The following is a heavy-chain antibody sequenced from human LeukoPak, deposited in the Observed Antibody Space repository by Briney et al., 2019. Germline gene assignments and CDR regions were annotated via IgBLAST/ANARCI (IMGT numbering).Heavy chain of an antibody. J-gene: IGHJ4*02. Sequence: PGGSLRLSCAASGFTFSSFWMSWVRQAPGKGLEWVANIKQGGSEKDYVDSVKGRFTISRDNAKNSLYLQMNSLRAGDTAVYYCARSGYLYFDYWGQGTLVTVSS. CDR1: GFTFSSFW. CDR3: ARSGYLYFDY. CDR2: IKQGGSEK. V-gene: IGHV3-7*01. D-gene: IGHD3-3*01.